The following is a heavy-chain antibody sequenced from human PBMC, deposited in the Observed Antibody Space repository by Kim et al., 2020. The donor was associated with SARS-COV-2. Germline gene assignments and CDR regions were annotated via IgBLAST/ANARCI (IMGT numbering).Heavy chain of an antibody. J-gene: IGHJ4*02. V-gene: IGHV3-30*01. CDR2: NK. Sequence: NKYYADSVKGRFTISRDNSKNTLYLQMNSLRAEDTAVYYCAREFVGSFDYWGQGTLVTVSS. CDR3: AREFVGSFDY. D-gene: IGHD3-16*01.